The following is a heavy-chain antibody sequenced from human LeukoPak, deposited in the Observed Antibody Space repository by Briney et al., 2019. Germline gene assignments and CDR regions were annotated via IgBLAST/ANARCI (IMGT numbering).Heavy chain of an antibody. V-gene: IGHV1-8*01. CDR2: MKPDSGNS. CDR3: ARGQVQNDFSRGHGRHYWYFDL. Sequence: ASVKVSCRASKYTLTDNDINWVRQAAGQGLEWMGWMKPDSGNSDSAQKFHGRFTMTRNITTNTAYMELRSLTPEDTAIYYCARGQVQNDFSRGHGRHYWYFDLWGRGTLVTVSS. CDR1: KYTLTDND. J-gene: IGHJ2*01. D-gene: IGHD3-3*01.